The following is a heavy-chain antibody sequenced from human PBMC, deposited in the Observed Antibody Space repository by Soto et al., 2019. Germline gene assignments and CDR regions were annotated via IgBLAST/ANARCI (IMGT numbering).Heavy chain of an antibody. CDR1: GGSFSGYY. Sequence: SETLSLTCAVYGGSFSGYYWSWIRQPPGKGLEWIGEINHSGSTNYNPSLKSRVTISVDTSKNQFSLKLSSVTAADTAVYYCARGQGYYDSSGYYYDLFDYWGQGTLVTVSS. V-gene: IGHV4-34*01. CDR3: ARGQGYYDSSGYYYDLFDY. J-gene: IGHJ4*02. CDR2: INHSGST. D-gene: IGHD3-22*01.